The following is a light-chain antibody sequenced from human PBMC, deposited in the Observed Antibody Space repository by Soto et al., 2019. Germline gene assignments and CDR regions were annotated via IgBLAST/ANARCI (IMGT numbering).Light chain of an antibody. CDR2: VAL. V-gene: IGKV3-20*01. CDR1: QSVSSSY. J-gene: IGKJ1*01. CDR3: QQYGYSFRA. Sequence: EILLTQSPGTLSLSPGERATLSCRASQSVSSSYLSWYELKPGQAPRLLFYVALSRATGIPDRVSGIGSGTDFPLTISRLEPEDFAVYYCQQYGYSFRAFGQGTKVEL.